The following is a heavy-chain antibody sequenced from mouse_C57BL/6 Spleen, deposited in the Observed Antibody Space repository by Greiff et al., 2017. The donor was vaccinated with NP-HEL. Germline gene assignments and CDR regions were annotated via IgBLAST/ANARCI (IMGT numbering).Heavy chain of an antibody. D-gene: IGHD1-1*01. V-gene: IGHV7-1*01. CDR3: ARDADYYGSRGSFAY. J-gene: IGHJ3*01. Sequence: EVMLVESGGGLVQSGRSLRLSCATSGFTFSDFYMEWVRQAPGKGLEWIAASRNKANDYTTEYSAYVKGRFIVSRDTSQSILYLQMNALRAEDTAIYYCARDADYYGSRGSFAYWGQGTLVTVSA. CDR2: SRNKANDYTT. CDR1: GFTFSDFY.